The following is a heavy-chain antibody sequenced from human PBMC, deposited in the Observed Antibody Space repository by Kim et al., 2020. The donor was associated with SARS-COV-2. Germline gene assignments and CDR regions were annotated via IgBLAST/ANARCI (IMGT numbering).Heavy chain of an antibody. CDR3: GGGMHV. J-gene: IGHJ6*02. CDR2: IKKDDSAK. CDR1: GFTFSNYW. V-gene: IGHV3-7*01. D-gene: IGHD2-15*01. Sequence: GGSLRLSCAASGFTFSNYWMSWVRQAPGKGLEWVSNIKKDDSAKYEVYSVKGRFTISRNNAKNSLYQKMNSLRVETTVLYYSGGGMHVWGYVTTVPVS.